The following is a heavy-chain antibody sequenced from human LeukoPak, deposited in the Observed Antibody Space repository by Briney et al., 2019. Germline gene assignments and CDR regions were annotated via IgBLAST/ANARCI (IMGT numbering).Heavy chain of an antibody. D-gene: IGHD2-15*01. CDR3: ARDGYCSGGSCYRPYGLDV. CDR1: GFTVSNNY. V-gene: IGHV3-53*01. Sequence: GGSLRLSCAASGFTVSNNYMGWVRQAPGKGLEWVSVIYSGGSTYYADSVKGRFTISRDNSKNTLNLQMNSLRAEDTAVYYCARDGYCSGGSCYRPYGLDVWGQGTTVTVSS. J-gene: IGHJ6*02. CDR2: IYSGGST.